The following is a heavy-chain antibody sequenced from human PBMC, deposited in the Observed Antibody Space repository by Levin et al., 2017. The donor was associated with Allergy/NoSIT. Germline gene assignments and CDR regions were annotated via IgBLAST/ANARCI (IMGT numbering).Heavy chain of an antibody. CDR3: ARGRYDYVWGSPYFDY. Sequence: GGSLRLSCAASGFTFSSYAMHWVRQAPGKGLEWVAVISYDGSNKYYADSVKGRFTISRDNSKNTLYLQMNSLRAEDTAVYYCARGRYDYVWGSPYFDYWGQGTLVTVSS. D-gene: IGHD3-16*01. J-gene: IGHJ4*02. V-gene: IGHV3-30*04. CDR1: GFTFSSYA. CDR2: ISYDGSNK.